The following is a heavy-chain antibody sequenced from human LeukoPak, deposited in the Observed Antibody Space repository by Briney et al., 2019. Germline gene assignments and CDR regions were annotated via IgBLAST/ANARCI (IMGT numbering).Heavy chain of an antibody. V-gene: IGHV3-23*01. CDR3: AKDQGFYYDSSGYLGFDY. CDR1: GFTSSTYT. Sequence: HPGGPLRLSCAASGFTSSTYTMSWVRQTPGKGLEWVSAISGSGGNTYYADSVKGRFTISRDNSKNTLYLQMNSLRAEDTALYYCAKDQGFYYDSSGYLGFDYWGQGALVTVSS. D-gene: IGHD3-22*01. CDR2: ISGSGGNT. J-gene: IGHJ4*02.